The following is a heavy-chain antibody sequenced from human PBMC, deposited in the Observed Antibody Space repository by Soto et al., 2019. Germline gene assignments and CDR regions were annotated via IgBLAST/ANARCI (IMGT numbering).Heavy chain of an antibody. CDR2: ISSSSSYI. CDR1: VFTFSSYS. D-gene: IGHD3-3*01. Sequence: GSLRLSCPASVFTFSSYSMNWVRQAPGKGLEWVSSISSSSSYIYYADSVKGRFTISRDNAKNSLYLQMNSLRAEDTAVYYCARAFTIFGVVIIGSGMDVWGQGTTVTVSS. CDR3: ARAFTIFGVVIIGSGMDV. J-gene: IGHJ6*02. V-gene: IGHV3-21*01.